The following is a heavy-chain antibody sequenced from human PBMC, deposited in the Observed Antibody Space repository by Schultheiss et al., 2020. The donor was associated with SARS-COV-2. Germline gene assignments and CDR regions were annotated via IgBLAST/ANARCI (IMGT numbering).Heavy chain of an antibody. J-gene: IGHJ5*02. V-gene: IGHV4-61*08. Sequence: SETLSLTCAVSGGSISSGGYSWSWIRQPPGKGLEWIGYIYYSGSTNYNPSLKSRVTISVDTSKNQFSLKLSSVTAADTAVYYCARQYSSSWYTYWFDPWGQGTLVTVSS. CDR2: IYYSGST. CDR1: GGSISSGGYS. CDR3: ARQYSSSWYTYWFDP. D-gene: IGHD6-13*01.